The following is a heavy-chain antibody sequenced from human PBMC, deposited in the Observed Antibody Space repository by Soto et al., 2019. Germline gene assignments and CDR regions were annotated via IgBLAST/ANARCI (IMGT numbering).Heavy chain of an antibody. CDR1: GFSLSTTGMR. CDR2: VDWSDDK. CDR3: VRSYSTSSGGVFDY. D-gene: IGHD6-6*01. Sequence: SGPTLVNPTHTLTLTCTFSGFSLSTTGMRVTWIRQPPGKALEWLARVDWSDDKSYRTSLKTRLTISKDTSKNQVVLIMTNMDPVDTATYYCVRSYSTSSGGVFDYWGQGALVTVSS. V-gene: IGHV2-70*04. J-gene: IGHJ4*02.